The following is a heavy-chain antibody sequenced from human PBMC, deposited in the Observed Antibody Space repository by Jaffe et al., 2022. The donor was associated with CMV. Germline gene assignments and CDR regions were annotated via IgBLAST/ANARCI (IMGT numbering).Heavy chain of an antibody. J-gene: IGHJ6*03. CDR1: GFTFSNAW. Sequence: EVQLVESGGGLVKPGGSLRLSCAASGFTFSNAWMSWVRQAPGKGLEWVGRIKSKTDGGTTDYAAPVKGRFTISRDDSKNTLYLQMNSLKTEDTAVYYCTTDPPREAVAGHYYYYYYMDVWGKGTTVTVSS. CDR3: TTDPPREAVAGHYYYYYYMDV. D-gene: IGHD6-19*01. V-gene: IGHV3-15*01. CDR2: IKSKTDGGTT.